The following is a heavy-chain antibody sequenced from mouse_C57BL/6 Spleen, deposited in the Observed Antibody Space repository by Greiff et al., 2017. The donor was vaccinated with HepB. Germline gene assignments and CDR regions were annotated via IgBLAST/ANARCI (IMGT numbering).Heavy chain of an antibody. Sequence: QVQLKQSGAELVKPGASVKMSCKASGYTFTSYWITWVKQRPGQGLEWIGDIYPGSGSTNYNEKFKSKATLTVDTSSSTAYMQLSSLTSEDSAVYYCARREGYYSLFAYWGQGTLVTVSA. V-gene: IGHV1-55*01. J-gene: IGHJ3*01. CDR1: GYTFTSYW. CDR3: ARREGYYSLFAY. CDR2: IYPGSGST. D-gene: IGHD2-12*01.